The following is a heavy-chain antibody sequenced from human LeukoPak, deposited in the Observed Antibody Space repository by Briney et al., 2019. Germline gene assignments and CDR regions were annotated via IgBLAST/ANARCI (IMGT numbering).Heavy chain of an antibody. D-gene: IGHD3-22*01. CDR2: IWYDGSNK. J-gene: IGHJ4*02. CDR1: GFTFSSYG. CDR3: AKDRDSSGYFHFDY. V-gene: IGHV3-33*06. Sequence: GGSLRLSCAASGFTFSSYGMHWVRQAPGKGLEWVAVIWYDGSNKYYADSVKGRFTISRDNSKNTLYLQMNSLRAEDTAVYYCAKDRDSSGYFHFDYWGQETLVTVSS.